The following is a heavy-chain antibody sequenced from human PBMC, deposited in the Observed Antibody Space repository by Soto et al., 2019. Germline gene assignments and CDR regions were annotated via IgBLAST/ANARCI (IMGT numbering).Heavy chain of an antibody. Sequence: PGGSLRLSCAASGFTFSSYGMHWVRQAPGKGLEWVAVIWYDGSNKYYADSVKGRFTISRDNSKNTLYLQMNSLRAEDTAVYYCAKGFGYYDFWSGYRGIYYFDYWGKGTLVTVSS. V-gene: IGHV3-30*02. CDR2: IWYDGSNK. J-gene: IGHJ4*02. CDR1: GFTFSSYG. CDR3: AKGFGYYDFWSGYRGIYYFDY. D-gene: IGHD3-3*01.